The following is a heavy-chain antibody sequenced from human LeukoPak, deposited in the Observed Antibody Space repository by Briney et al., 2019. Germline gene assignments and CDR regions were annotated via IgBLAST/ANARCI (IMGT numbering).Heavy chain of an antibody. CDR2: IYYSGNT. CDR3: ARGGRGSSWYPYWFDP. J-gene: IGHJ5*02. V-gene: IGHV4-59*01. D-gene: IGHD6-13*01. Sequence: SETLSLTCTVSGGSISSYYWSWTRQPPGKGQEWIGDIYYSGNTNYNPSLKSRVTISVHTSKTQFSLKLSSVTAADTAVYYCARGGRGSSWYPYWFDPWGQGTLVTVSS. CDR1: GGSISSYY.